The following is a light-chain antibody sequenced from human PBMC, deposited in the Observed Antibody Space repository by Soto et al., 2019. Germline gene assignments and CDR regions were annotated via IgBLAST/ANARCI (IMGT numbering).Light chain of an antibody. CDR1: SSDVGGYNY. Sequence: QSVLTQPASVSGSPGQAITISCTGTSSDVGGYNYFSWYQQHPGKAPKLMIYEVSNRPSGVSNRFSGSKSGNTASLTISGLHAEDEADYYCISYTSRSTHWVFGGGTKLPVL. J-gene: IGLJ3*02. CDR3: ISYTSRSTHWV. V-gene: IGLV2-14*01. CDR2: EVS.